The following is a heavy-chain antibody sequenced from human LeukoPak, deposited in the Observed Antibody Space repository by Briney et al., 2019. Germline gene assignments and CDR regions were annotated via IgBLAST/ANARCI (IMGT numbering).Heavy chain of an antibody. CDR3: AGDYCSGGSCYSNGWFDP. CDR1: GGSISSSNW. CDR2: IYHSGST. D-gene: IGHD2-15*01. J-gene: IGHJ5*02. V-gene: IGHV4-4*02. Sequence: PSETLSLTCAVSGGSISSSNWWSWVRQPPGKGLEWIGEIYHSGSTNYNPSLKSRVTISVDKSKNQFSLKLSSVTAADTAVYYCAGDYCSGGSCYSNGWFDPWGQGTLVTVSS.